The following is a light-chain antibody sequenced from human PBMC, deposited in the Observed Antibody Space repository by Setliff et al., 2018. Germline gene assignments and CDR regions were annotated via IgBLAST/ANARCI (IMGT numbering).Light chain of an antibody. Sequence: QSVLTQPASVSGSPGQSITISRSGTIGDVGAYDFVSWYQHHPGKAPKLVIYEVTNRPSGISNRFSGSKSGNSASLIISGLQAEDEADYYCSAYTSSSTYVFGTGTKVTV. J-gene: IGLJ1*01. CDR3: SAYTSSSTYV. CDR2: EVT. V-gene: IGLV2-14*01. CDR1: IGDVGAYDF.